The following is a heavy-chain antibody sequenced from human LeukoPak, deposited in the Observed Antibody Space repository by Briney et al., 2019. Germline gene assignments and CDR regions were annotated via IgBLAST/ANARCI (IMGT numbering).Heavy chain of an antibody. J-gene: IGHJ4*02. V-gene: IGHV4-34*01. CDR1: GGSFSGYY. CDR3: ARGYGVGDY. Sequence: SETPSLTCAVYGGSFSGYYWSWIRQPPGKGLEWIGEINHSGSTNYNPSLKSRVTISVDTSKNQFSLKLSSVTAADTAVYYCARGYGVGDYGGQGTLVTVSS. CDR2: INHSGST. D-gene: IGHD4-17*01.